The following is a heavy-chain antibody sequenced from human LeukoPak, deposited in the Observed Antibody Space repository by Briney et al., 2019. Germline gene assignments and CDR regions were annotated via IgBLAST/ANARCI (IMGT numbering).Heavy chain of an antibody. CDR3: ASYGDLQYFQH. D-gene: IGHD4-17*01. V-gene: IGHV4-30-4*08. CDR1: GGSISSGDYY. J-gene: IGHJ1*01. CDR2: IYYSGST. Sequence: PSLTLSLTCTVSGGSISSGDYYWSWIRQPPGKGLEWIGYIYYSGSTYYNPSLKSRVTISVDTSKNQFSLKLSSVTAADTAVYYCASYGDLQYFQHWGQGTLVTVSS.